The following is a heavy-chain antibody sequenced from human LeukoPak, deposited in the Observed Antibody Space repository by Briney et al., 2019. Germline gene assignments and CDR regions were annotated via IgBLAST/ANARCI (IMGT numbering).Heavy chain of an antibody. J-gene: IGHJ4*02. D-gene: IGHD6-25*01. CDR1: GDNVFSNSVA. V-gene: IGHV6-1*01. Sequence: SQTLSLTCALSGDNVFSNSVAWNWLRQSPSRGLEWLGRTYFRSKWNNDYALSVKSRITINLDTAKNHLSLQLNSVTPEDTAVYYCARGAMSAFDYWSQGTLVTV. CDR2: TYFRSKWNN. CDR3: ARGAMSAFDY.